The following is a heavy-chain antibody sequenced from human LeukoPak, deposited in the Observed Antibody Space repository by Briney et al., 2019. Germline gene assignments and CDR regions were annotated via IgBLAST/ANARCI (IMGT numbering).Heavy chain of an antibody. CDR2: INPAGNYR. CDR3: AKDRSFPDSSGLGIFDY. D-gene: IGHD6-19*01. Sequence: PGGSLRLSCAASGFPFSKYWIHWVRQVPGKGLVWVSRINPAGNYRNFADSVEGRFTISRDNARNTVYLQMNSLRAEDTAVYYCAKDRSFPDSSGLGIFDYWGQGTLVTVSS. J-gene: IGHJ4*02. CDR1: GFPFSKYW. V-gene: IGHV3-74*01.